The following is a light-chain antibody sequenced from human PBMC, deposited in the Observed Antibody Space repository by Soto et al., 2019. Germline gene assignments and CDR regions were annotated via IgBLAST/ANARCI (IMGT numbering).Light chain of an antibody. J-gene: IGKJ4*01. CDR3: QQYHGWPLT. CDR1: QNVRSH. Sequence: ETVMTQSPATLSVSPGERVTLSCRASQNVRSHLAWYQQKPGQAPGLLIYHASTTAAGVPARFSGSGSGTEFTLTISSLQSEDFAVYFCQQYHGWPLTFGGGTKVDIK. CDR2: HAS. V-gene: IGKV3-15*01.